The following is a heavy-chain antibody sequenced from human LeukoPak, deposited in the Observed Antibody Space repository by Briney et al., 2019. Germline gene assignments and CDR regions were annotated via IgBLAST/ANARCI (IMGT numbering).Heavy chain of an antibody. J-gene: IGHJ4*02. Sequence: SETLSLTCTVSGGSISSGGYYWSWIRQHPGKGLEWIGYIYYSGSTYYDPSLKSRVTISVDTSKNQFSLKLSSVTAADTAVYYCARDPLRAPDYWGQGTLVTVSS. V-gene: IGHV4-31*03. CDR1: GGSISSGGYY. CDR3: ARDPLRAPDY. CDR2: IYYSGST.